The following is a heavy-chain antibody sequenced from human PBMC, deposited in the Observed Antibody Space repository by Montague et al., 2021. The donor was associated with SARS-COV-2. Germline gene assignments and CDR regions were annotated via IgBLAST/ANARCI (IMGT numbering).Heavy chain of an antibody. CDR3: ARGFRTYYYGSGSSSYGMDV. Sequence: SLRLSCAASGFTFSSYEMNWVRQAPGKGLEWVSYITSSGSTIYYADSVMGRFTISRDNAKRSVYLQMNSLRAEDTAVYYCARGFRTYYYGSGSSSYGMDVWGQGTTVTVSS. CDR2: ITSSGSTI. D-gene: IGHD3-10*01. CDR1: GFTFSSYE. J-gene: IGHJ6*02. V-gene: IGHV3-48*03.